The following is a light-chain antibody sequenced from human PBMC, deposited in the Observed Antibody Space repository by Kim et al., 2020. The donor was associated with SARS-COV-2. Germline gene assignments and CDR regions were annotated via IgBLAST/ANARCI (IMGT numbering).Light chain of an antibody. V-gene: IGLV1-44*01. Sequence: PWQRVTISCSGSSSNIGSNTVNWYQQLPGTAPKLLIYSNNQQPSGDPDRFSGSKSGTSASLAISGLQSEDEADYYCAAWDDSLNGVFGGGTQLTVL. J-gene: IGLJ3*02. CDR1: SSNIGSNT. CDR2: SNN. CDR3: AAWDDSLNGV.